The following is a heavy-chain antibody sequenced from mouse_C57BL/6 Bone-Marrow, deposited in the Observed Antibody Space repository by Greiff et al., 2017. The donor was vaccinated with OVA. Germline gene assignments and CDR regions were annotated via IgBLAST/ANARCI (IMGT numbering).Heavy chain of an antibody. J-gene: IGHJ2*01. CDR1: GYAFTNYL. Sequence: QVQLQQSGAELVRPGPSVKVSCKASGYAFTNYLIEWVKQRPGQGLEWIGVINPGSGGTNYNEKFKGKATLTADKSSSTAYMQLSSLTSEDSAVYFCARGSYDLFDYWGQGTTLTVSS. CDR3: ARGSYDLFDY. CDR2: INPGSGGT. V-gene: IGHV1-54*01. D-gene: IGHD2-3*01.